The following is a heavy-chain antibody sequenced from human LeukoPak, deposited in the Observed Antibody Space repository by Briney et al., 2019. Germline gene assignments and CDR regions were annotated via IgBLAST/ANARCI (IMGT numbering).Heavy chain of an antibody. CDR1: GYTFTGHY. V-gene: IGHV1-2*04. CDR3: ARESRPYYGSGSYYLDY. CDR2: INPNSGGT. Sequence: ASVKVSCKASGYTFTGHYIYWVRQAPGQGLEWMGWINPNSGGTNYAQKLQGWVTMTRDTSISTAYMELSRLRSDDTAVYYCARESRPYYGSGSYYLDYWGQGTLVTVSS. D-gene: IGHD3-10*01. J-gene: IGHJ4*02.